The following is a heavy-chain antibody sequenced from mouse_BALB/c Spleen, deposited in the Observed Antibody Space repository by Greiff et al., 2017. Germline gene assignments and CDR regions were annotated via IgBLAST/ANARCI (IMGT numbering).Heavy chain of an antibody. V-gene: IGHV5-6*01. CDR1: GFTFSSYG. CDR3: ARRGVITTVVEGFAY. CDR2: ISSGGSYT. D-gene: IGHD1-1*01. J-gene: IGHJ3*01. Sequence: EVQLQESGGDLVKPGGSLKLSCAASGFTFSSYGMSWVRQTPDKRLEWVATISSGGSYTYYPDSVKGRFTISRDNAKNTLYLQMSSLKSEDTAMYYCARRGVITTVVEGFAYWGQGTLVTVSA.